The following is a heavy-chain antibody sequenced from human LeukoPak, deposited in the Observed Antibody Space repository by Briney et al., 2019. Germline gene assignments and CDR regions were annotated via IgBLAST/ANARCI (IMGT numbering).Heavy chain of an antibody. J-gene: IGHJ5*02. CDR1: GYTFTSYG. CDR3: ARGAAHPKSSWFDP. D-gene: IGHD2-2*01. Sequence: ASVKVSCKASGYTFTSYGISWVRQAPGQGREWMGWISAYNGNTNYAQKLQGRVTMTTDTSTSTAYMELRSLRSDDTAVYYCARGAAHPKSSWFDPWGQGTLVTVSS. V-gene: IGHV1-18*01. CDR2: ISAYNGNT.